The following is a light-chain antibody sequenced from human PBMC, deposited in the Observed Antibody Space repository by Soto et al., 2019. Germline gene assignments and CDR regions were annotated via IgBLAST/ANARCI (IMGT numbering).Light chain of an antibody. CDR3: QQYGYSPIT. J-gene: IGKJ5*01. Sequence: EIVFTQSPGTLSLSPGERATLSCRASQSVSSSHLAWYQHKPGQAPRLLIYAASSRETGSPDRFSGGGSGTECTRTISRLEPEDFEVYYCQQYGYSPITFGQGTRLEIK. CDR1: QSVSSSH. V-gene: IGKV3-20*01. CDR2: AAS.